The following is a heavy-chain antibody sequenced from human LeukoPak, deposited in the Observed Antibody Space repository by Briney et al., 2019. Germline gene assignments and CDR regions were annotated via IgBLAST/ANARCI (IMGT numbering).Heavy chain of an antibody. CDR1: GFTFSSYW. Sequence: GRSLRLSCAASGFTFSSYWMHWVRQAPGKGLEWVSVIYSGGSTYYADSVKGRFTISRDNSKNTLYLQMNSLRAEDTAVYYCARSYEGVVDYWGQGTLVTVSS. V-gene: IGHV3-53*01. D-gene: IGHD3-3*01. CDR3: ARSYEGVVDY. CDR2: IYSGGST. J-gene: IGHJ4*02.